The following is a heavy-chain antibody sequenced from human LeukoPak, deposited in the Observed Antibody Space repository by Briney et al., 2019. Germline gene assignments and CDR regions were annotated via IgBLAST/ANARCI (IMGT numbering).Heavy chain of an antibody. CDR3: AKGSYYGDYVPIDY. CDR1: GFTFDDYA. V-gene: IGHV3-9*01. D-gene: IGHD4-17*01. CDR2: ISWNSGSI. Sequence: TGGSLRLSCAASGFTFDDYAMHWVRQAPGKGLEWVSGISWNSGSIGYADSVKGRFTTSRDNAKNSLYLQMNSLRAEDTALYYCAKGSYYGDYVPIDYWGQGTLVTVSS. J-gene: IGHJ4*02.